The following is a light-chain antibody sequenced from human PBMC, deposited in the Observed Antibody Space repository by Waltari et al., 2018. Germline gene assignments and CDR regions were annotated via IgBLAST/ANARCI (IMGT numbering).Light chain of an antibody. Sequence: DVVMTQSEHSLPVTVGQPASISCRSSQSLVHSDGKTYLNWFQQRPGQSPRRRIYKVSNRDSWSPDRFSGSGSSMDFTLKISRVVSEDVGVYGCTQATHCPLAFGQGTKVEI. CDR1: QSLVHSDGKTY. CDR3: TQATHCPLA. CDR2: KVS. V-gene: IGKV2-30*02. J-gene: IGKJ1*01.